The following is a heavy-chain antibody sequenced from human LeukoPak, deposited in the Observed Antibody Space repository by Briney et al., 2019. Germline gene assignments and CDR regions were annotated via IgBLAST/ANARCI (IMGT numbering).Heavy chain of an antibody. CDR3: TRGSAYQY. Sequence: SQTLSHTCAISGDSVSSNSAAWNWIRQSPSRGLEWLGRTYYRSKWFYDYALSVKSRIIINPDTSKNQFSLQLNSVTPEDTAVYYCTRGSAYQYWGQGTLVTVSS. CDR1: GDSVSSNSAA. CDR2: TYYRSKWFY. J-gene: IGHJ4*02. V-gene: IGHV6-1*01. D-gene: IGHD6-19*01.